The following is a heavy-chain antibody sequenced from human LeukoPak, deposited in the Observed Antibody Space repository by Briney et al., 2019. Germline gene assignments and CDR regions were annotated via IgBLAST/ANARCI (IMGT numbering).Heavy chain of an antibody. Sequence: GGSLRLSCAASGFTFSSYAMSWVRQAPGKGLEWVSVISGSGGTTFYADSLKGRFTISRDNSKNTLYLQMNSLRAEDTAMYYCARDAWSGYDHYYYYMDFWGKGSTVTVSS. CDR3: ARDAWSGYDHYYYYMDF. D-gene: IGHD5-12*01. CDR1: GFTFSSYA. CDR2: ISGSGGTT. V-gene: IGHV3-23*01. J-gene: IGHJ6*03.